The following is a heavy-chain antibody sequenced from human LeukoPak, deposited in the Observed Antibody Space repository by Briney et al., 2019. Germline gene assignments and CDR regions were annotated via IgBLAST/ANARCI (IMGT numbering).Heavy chain of an antibody. CDR3: ARAYYDFWSGQLYYFDY. CDR1: GDSISSYY. Sequence: SETLSLTCTVSGDSISSYYWGWIRQPPGKGLEWIGSIYYSGSTYYNPSLKSRVTISVDTSKNQFSLKLSSVTAADTAVYYCARAYYDFWSGQLYYFDYWGQGTLVTVSS. D-gene: IGHD3-3*01. V-gene: IGHV4-39*01. J-gene: IGHJ4*02. CDR2: IYYSGST.